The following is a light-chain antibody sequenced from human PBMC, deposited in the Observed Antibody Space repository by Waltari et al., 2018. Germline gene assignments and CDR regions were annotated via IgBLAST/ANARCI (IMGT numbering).Light chain of an antibody. CDR2: KAN. V-gene: IGLV8-61*01. CDR1: SCSVSTNSY. Sequence: QTVVTQEPSLSVSAGGTVTLTCALSSCSVSTNSYASWYQQTPSQAPRTLVYKANIRSSGVPDRFSGSILGNKAALPITGAQAEDESDYYFLLYLGSGIFVFGGGTKLTVL. CDR3: LLYLGSGIFV. J-gene: IGLJ3*02.